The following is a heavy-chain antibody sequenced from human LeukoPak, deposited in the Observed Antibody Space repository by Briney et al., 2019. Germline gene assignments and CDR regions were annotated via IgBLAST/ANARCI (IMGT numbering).Heavy chain of an antibody. V-gene: IGHV4-34*01. D-gene: IGHD3-10*01. CDR1: GVSFSGYY. CDR2: INHSGST. CDR3: ARGRSEGSYFDY. J-gene: IGHJ4*02. Sequence: SETLSLTCTVYGVSFSGYYWSWIRQPPGKGLEWIGEINHSGSTNYNPSLKSRVTISVDTSKNQFSLTLSSVTAADTAVYYCARGRSEGSYFDYWGQGTLVTVSS.